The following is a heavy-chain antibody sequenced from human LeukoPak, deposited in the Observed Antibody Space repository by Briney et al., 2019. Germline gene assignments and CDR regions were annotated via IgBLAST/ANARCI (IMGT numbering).Heavy chain of an antibody. D-gene: IGHD3-10*01. V-gene: IGHV3-43*02. J-gene: IGHJ4*02. CDR3: AKGERSGSYYNALDW. Sequence: GGSLRLSCAASGFTFDDYAMHWVRQRPGKGLEWVALISGAGSGTYYADSVKGRFTISRDNNKLSLYLQLSFLSTEDTAFYYCAKGERSGSYYNALDWWGQGTLVTVSS. CDR2: ISGAGSGT. CDR1: GFTFDDYA.